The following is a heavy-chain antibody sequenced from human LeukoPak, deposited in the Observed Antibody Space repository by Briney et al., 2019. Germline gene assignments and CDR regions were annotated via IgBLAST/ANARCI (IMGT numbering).Heavy chain of an antibody. CDR3: AREGGLRLTTRYFDY. CDR1: GFTFSDYY. CDR2: ISSSSAYT. Sequence: GGSLRLSCAASGFTFSDYYMSWIRQAPGKGLEWVSYISSSSAYTDYADSVKGRFSISRDNAKSSLYLQMNSLRAEDTAVYYCAREGGLRLTTRYFDYWGQGTLVTVSS. J-gene: IGHJ4*02. D-gene: IGHD4-17*01. V-gene: IGHV3-11*06.